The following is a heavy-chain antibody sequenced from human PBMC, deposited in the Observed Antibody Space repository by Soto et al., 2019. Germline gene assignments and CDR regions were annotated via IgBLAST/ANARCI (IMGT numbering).Heavy chain of an antibody. CDR2: INPNSGGT. D-gene: IGHD3-16*02. CDR3: ARDRRPSPFGGVIANWFDP. CDR1: GYTFTGYY. Sequence: RASVKVSCKASGYTFTGYYMHWVRQAPGQGLEWMGWINPNSGGTNYAQKFQGRVTMTRDTSISTAYMELSRLRSDDTAVYYCARDRRPSPFGGVIANWFDPWGQGTLVTVSS. V-gene: IGHV1-2*02. J-gene: IGHJ5*02.